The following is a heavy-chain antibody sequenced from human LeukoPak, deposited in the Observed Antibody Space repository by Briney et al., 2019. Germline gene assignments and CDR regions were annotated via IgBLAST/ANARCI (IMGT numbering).Heavy chain of an antibody. J-gene: IGHJ6*02. CDR1: GFPFTAYA. CDR3: ARDYSYAVDV. Sequence: PWGSLRLSCAASGFPFTAYAMHWVRQAPGKGLEWVALISYDGTNKFYADSVEGRFTISRDNSKNTLYLQMNSLGADDTAVYYCARDYSYAVDVWGRGTTVTVSS. CDR2: ISYDGTNK. V-gene: IGHV3-30-3*01.